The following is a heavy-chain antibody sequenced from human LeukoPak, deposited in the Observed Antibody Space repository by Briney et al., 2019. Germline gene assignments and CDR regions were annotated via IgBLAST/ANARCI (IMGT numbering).Heavy chain of an antibody. CDR1: GFIFNSYG. D-gene: IGHD1-26*01. V-gene: IGHV3-21*01. Sequence: NAGGSLSLSCEASGFIFNSYGMNWVRQAPGRGLEWVSSISSTGSYIFYADSVKGRSTISRDDAKNSVYLQMNTLRAEDTGIYYCARSEGGSENYWGQGILVAVSS. J-gene: IGHJ4*02. CDR3: ARSEGGSENY. CDR2: ISSTGSYI.